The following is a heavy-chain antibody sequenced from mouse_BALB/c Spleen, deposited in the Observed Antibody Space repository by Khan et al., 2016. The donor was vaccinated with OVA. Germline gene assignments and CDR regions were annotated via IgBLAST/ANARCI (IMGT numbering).Heavy chain of an antibody. D-gene: IGHD1-3*01. CDR2: IWSDGST. CDR3: AGQPYNNYNFIDY. Sequence: QVQLKESGPGLVAPSQSLSITCTISGFSLTNYGVHWVRQPPGKGLEWLVVIWSDGSTTYNSALISRLTIDKDNSKSQAFLKMNSLQTAETAMYFCAGQPYNNYNFIDYWGQGTSVTVSA. J-gene: IGHJ3*01. V-gene: IGHV2-6-1*01. CDR1: GFSLTNYG.